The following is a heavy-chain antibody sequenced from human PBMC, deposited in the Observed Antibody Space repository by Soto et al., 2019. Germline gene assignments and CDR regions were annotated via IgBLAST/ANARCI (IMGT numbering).Heavy chain of an antibody. V-gene: IGHV4-31*03. CDR1: GGSISRGGYY. J-gene: IGHJ6*03. CDR3: ARKDSGYADYMDV. Sequence: QVQLQESGPGLVKPSQTLCLTCTVSGGSISRGGYYWSWIRQHPGKGLEWIGYIYYSGGTYYNPSLKSRVTIAVDTSENQFSLRLSSVTAADTAVYYCARKDSGYADYMDVWGKGTTVTVSS. CDR2: IYYSGGT. D-gene: IGHD5-12*01.